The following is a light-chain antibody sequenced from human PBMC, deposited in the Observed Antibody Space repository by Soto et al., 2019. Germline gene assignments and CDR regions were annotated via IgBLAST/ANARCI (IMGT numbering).Light chain of an antibody. CDR3: QHYDIWPLT. Sequence: EIVLTQSAATLSLSPGERATLSCGASQSVRSSYLAWYQRKPGLAPRLLIYGASSRATGIPDRFSGSGSGTDFTLTISRLEPEDFAVYYCQHYDIWPLTFGGGTKVDIK. CDR2: GAS. V-gene: IGKV3D-20*01. CDR1: QSVRSSY. J-gene: IGKJ4*01.